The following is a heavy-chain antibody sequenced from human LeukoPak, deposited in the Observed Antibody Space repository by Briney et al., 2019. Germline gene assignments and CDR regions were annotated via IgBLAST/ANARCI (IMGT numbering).Heavy chain of an antibody. Sequence: ASVKVSCKVSGYTLTELSMHWVRQAPGKGLEWMGGFDPEDGETIYAQKFQGRVTMTEDTSTDTAYMELSSLRSEDTAVCYCATGPRILSLEGSSYYGMDVWGKGTTVTVSS. D-gene: IGHD2-15*01. CDR1: GYTLTELS. CDR2: FDPEDGET. V-gene: IGHV1-24*01. J-gene: IGHJ6*04. CDR3: ATGPRILSLEGSSYYGMDV.